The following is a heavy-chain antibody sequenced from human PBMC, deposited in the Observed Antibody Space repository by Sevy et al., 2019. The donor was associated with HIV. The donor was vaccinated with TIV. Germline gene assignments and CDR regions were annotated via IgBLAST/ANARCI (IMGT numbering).Heavy chain of an antibody. D-gene: IGHD3-22*01. CDR3: ASFQVNYDSSEGDAFDI. V-gene: IGHV3-48*03. CDR1: GFTFSSYE. J-gene: IGHJ3*02. Sequence: GESLKISCAASGFTFSSYEMNWVRQAPGKGLEWVSYISSSGSTIYYADSVKGRFTISRDNAKNSLYLQMNSLRAEDTAVYYCASFQVNYDSSEGDAFDIWGQGTMVTVSS. CDR2: ISSSGSTI.